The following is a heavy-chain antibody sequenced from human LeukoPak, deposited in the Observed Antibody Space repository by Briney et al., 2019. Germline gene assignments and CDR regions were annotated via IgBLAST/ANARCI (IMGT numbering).Heavy chain of an antibody. CDR2: IKPDGSEK. V-gene: IGHV3-7*01. CDR1: GFTFSTFW. Sequence: GGSLRLSCAASGFTFSTFWMSWVRQAPGKGLEWLAKIKPDGSEKLYADSVKGRFTIIRDNTKNSLYLQVNSLRAEDTAVYYCARYSCTGTTCYLFDYWGQGTLVTVSA. D-gene: IGHD2-2*01. CDR3: ARYSCTGTTCYLFDY. J-gene: IGHJ4*02.